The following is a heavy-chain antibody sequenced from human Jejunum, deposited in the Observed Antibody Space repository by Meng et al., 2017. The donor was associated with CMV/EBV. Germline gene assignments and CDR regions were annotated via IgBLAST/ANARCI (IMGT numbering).Heavy chain of an antibody. Sequence: FSRSGLPWVRQAPGKGLEWVALIWYDGSNKYYADSVKGRFTISRDNSKNTLYLQMNSLRPEDTAVYYCAKQYGELRVYYYYGMDVWGQGTTVTVSS. CDR1: FSRSG. CDR2: IWYDGSNK. V-gene: IGHV3-33*06. J-gene: IGHJ6*02. CDR3: AKQYGELRVYYYYGMDV. D-gene: IGHD1-7*01.